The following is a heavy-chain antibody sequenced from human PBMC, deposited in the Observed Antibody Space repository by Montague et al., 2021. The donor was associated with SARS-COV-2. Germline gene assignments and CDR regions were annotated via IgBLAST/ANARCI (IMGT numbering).Heavy chain of an antibody. D-gene: IGHD1-20*01. CDR2: IFHSGIT. CDR1: GGFISSYY. J-gene: IGHJ5*02. Sequence: SETLSLTCSVSGGFISSYYWSWIRQSPGKGLEWIGYIFHSGITDYNPSXKSRVTISVDMSKNQFSLQLNSVTAADSAVYYCARTEYNWNDWFDPWGQGTLVTVSS. CDR3: ARTEYNWNDWFDP. V-gene: IGHV4-59*13.